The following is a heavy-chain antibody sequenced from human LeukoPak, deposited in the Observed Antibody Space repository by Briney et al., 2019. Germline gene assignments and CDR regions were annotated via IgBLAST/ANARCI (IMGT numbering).Heavy chain of an antibody. J-gene: IGHJ4*02. Sequence: PSETLSLTCAVYGGSFRGYYWSWIRQPPGKGLEWIGEINHSGSTNYNPSLKSRVTISVDTSKNQFPLKLSSVTAADTAVYYCARRKYYDFWSGYPYYFDYWGQGTLVTVSS. V-gene: IGHV4-34*01. CDR2: INHSGST. CDR1: GGSFRGYY. CDR3: ARRKYYDFWSGYPYYFDY. D-gene: IGHD3-3*01.